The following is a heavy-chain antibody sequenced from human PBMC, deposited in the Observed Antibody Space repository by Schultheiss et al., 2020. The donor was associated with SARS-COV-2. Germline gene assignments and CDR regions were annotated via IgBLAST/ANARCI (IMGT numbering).Heavy chain of an antibody. Sequence: GGSLRLSCAASGFTFSSYAMSWVRQAPGKGLEWVSAISGSGGSTYYADSVKGRFTISRDNSKNTLYLQMNSLRAEDTAVYYCARARPSCSSTSCSCRFGCYGMDVWGQGTTVTVSS. CDR3: ARARPSCSSTSCSCRFGCYGMDV. CDR2: ISGSGGST. J-gene: IGHJ6*02. D-gene: IGHD2-2*01. V-gene: IGHV3-23*01. CDR1: GFTFSSYA.